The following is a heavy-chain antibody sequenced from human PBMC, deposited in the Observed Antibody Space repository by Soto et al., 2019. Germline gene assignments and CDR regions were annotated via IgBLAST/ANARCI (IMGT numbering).Heavy chain of an antibody. Sequence: EVQLVESGGGLVQPGGSLRLSCAASGFTFSSYDMHWVRQATGKGLEWVSAIGTAGDTYYPGSVKGRFTISRENAKNSLYLQMNSLRVEDTAVYYCAREPHYYGSGSYYKYYYYGMDVWGQGTTVTVSS. V-gene: IGHV3-13*01. CDR1: GFTFSSYD. D-gene: IGHD3-10*01. J-gene: IGHJ6*02. CDR3: AREPHYYGSGSYYKYYYYGMDV. CDR2: IGTAGDT.